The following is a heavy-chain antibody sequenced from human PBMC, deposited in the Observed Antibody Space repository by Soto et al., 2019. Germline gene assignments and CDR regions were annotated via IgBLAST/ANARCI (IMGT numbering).Heavy chain of an antibody. CDR3: ARDRRDYGDYEWYFDL. D-gene: IGHD4-17*01. V-gene: IGHV3-66*01. CDR2: IYSGDST. Sequence: PGGSLRLSCAASGFTVSSNYMSWVRQAPGKGLEWVSVIYSGDSTYYADSVKGRFTISRDNSKNTLYLQMNSLRAEDTAVYYCARDRRDYGDYEWYFDLWGRGTLVTVSS. J-gene: IGHJ2*01. CDR1: GFTVSSNY.